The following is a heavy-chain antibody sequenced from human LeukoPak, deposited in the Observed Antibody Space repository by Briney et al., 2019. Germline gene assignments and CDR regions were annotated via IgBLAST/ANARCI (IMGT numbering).Heavy chain of an antibody. D-gene: IGHD6-13*01. CDR1: GFTFRSHE. V-gene: IGHV3-48*03. CDR2: ISGSGSTK. CDR3: AREANSSSWYGAFDI. J-gene: IGHJ3*02. Sequence: GGSLRLSCAASGFTFRSHEMNWVRQAPGKGLEWVSYISGSGSTKYYADSVKGRFTISRDNAKNSLYLQMNSLRVEDTAVYYCAREANSSSWYGAFDIWGQGTMVTVSS.